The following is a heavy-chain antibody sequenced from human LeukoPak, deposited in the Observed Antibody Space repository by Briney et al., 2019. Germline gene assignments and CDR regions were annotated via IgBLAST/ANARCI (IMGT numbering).Heavy chain of an antibody. CDR2: IRSKAYGGTT. V-gene: IGHV3-49*04. Sequence: GGSLRLSCTASGFTFGDYTLSWVRQAPGKGLEWVGFIRSKAYGGTTEYAASVRGRFTISRDDSKSIAYLQMNSLKTEDTAVYYCSRSIAAAGNRYFDYWGQGTLVTVSS. CDR1: GFTFGDYT. CDR3: SRSIAAAGNRYFDY. J-gene: IGHJ4*02. D-gene: IGHD6-13*01.